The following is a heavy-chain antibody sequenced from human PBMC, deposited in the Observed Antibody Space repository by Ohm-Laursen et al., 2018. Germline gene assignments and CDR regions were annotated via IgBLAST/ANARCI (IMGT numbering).Heavy chain of an antibody. V-gene: IGHV4-4*07. J-gene: IGHJ4*02. D-gene: IGHD3-22*01. Sequence: GTLSLTCTVSGGSVSTYYWNWIRQPAGKGLEWIGRISSSGNTNYNPSLKSRVTVSVDTSKNQFSLKLSSSTDADTAVYYCAREGKSDDSTGYFLGYWGPGTLVTVSS. CDR2: ISSSGNT. CDR1: GGSVSTYY. CDR3: AREGKSDDSTGYFLGY.